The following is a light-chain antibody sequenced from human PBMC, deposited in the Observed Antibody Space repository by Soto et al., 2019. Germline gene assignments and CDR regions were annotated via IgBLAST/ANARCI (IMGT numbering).Light chain of an antibody. CDR2: DVN. Sequence: QSALTQPASVSGSPGQSITFSCTGTSSDVGSYDYVSWHQQHPGKAPKLIIYDVNNRPSGVPSRFSGSKSGNTASLIISGLRTEDEADYYCCAYSTSGTHVFGTGTKLTVL. J-gene: IGLJ1*01. CDR1: SSDVGSYDY. CDR3: CAYSTSGTHV. V-gene: IGLV2-14*03.